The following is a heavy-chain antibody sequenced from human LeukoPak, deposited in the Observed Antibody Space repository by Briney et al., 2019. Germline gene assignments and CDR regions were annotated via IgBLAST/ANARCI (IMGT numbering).Heavy chain of an antibody. CDR1: GDSTTNYY. V-gene: IGHV4-4*07. CDR2: IYSSGTT. Sequence: SETLSLTCTISGDSTTNYYWSWIRQPAGKGLEWIGRIYSSGTTNYNPSLQSRVAMSIDNHRNQFSLKLSSVTAADTAVYYCAKDASSGSYVRFDPWGQGTLVTVSS. D-gene: IGHD1-26*01. J-gene: IGHJ5*02. CDR3: AKDASSGSYVRFDP.